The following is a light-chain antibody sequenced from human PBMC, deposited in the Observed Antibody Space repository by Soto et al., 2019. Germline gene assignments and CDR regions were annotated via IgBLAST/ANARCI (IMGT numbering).Light chain of an antibody. CDR2: EVT. CDR1: SSDVGANNY. J-gene: IGLJ1*01. Sequence: QSALTQPPSASGSPGQSVTFSCTGTSSDVGANNYVSWYQQHPGKAPKLMIYEVTKRPSGVPDRFSGSKSGNTASLTVSGLQAEDEADYYCSSYAGTNRVFGTGTKLTVL. V-gene: IGLV2-8*01. CDR3: SSYAGTNRV.